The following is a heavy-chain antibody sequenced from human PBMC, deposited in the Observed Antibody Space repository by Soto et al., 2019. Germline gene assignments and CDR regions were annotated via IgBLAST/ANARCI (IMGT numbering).Heavy chain of an antibody. CDR2: IWYDGSNK. J-gene: IGHJ6*02. CDR3: ARDKETLRYFDWLSLGPGMDV. V-gene: IGHV3-33*08. Sequence: GGPLRLSCASAGFTCISYGMHCVRQAPGKGLEWVAVIWYDGSNKYYADSVKGRFTISRDNSKNTLYLQMNSLRAEDTAVYYCARDKETLRYFDWLSLGPGMDVWGQGTTVTVSS. CDR1: GFTCISYG. D-gene: IGHD3-9*01.